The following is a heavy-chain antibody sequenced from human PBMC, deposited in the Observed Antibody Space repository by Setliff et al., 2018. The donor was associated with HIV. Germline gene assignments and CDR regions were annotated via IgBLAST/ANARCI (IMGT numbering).Heavy chain of an antibody. CDR1: GGSISSHY. J-gene: IGHJ6*02. CDR2: IYYSGST. CDR3: ARHNVITYGGRPSYGMGV. D-gene: IGHD3-16*01. Sequence: SETLSLTCTVSGGSISSHYWSWIRQPPGKGLEWIGSIYYSGSTNYNPSLKSRVTISVDTSKNQFSLKLSSVTAADTAVYYCARHNVITYGGRPSYGMGVWGQGTTVTVSS. V-gene: IGHV4-59*08.